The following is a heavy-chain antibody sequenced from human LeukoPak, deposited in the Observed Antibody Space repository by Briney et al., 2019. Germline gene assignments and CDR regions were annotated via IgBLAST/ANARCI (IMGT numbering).Heavy chain of an antibody. CDR1: GFTFSSYA. CDR3: AKDLRTVVVGAPDAFDI. J-gene: IGHJ3*02. CDR2: ISGSGCST. D-gene: IGHD2-15*01. V-gene: IGHV3-23*01. Sequence: PGGSLRLSCAASGFTFSSYAMSWLRQAPGTGLEGAAAISGSGCSTYYAVSVKRRFTISRDNTKNALYLQMNGLRAEDTAVYYCAKDLRTVVVGAPDAFDIWGQGTMVTVSS.